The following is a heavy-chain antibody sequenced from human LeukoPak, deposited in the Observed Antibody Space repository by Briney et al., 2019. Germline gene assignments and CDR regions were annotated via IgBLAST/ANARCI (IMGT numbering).Heavy chain of an antibody. D-gene: IGHD6-13*01. CDR2: IKQDGSEK. J-gene: IGHJ6*02. CDR1: GFNLSNYW. CDR3: ARRTAAAGRYGYYYGMDV. V-gene: IGHV3-7*03. Sequence: GGSLRLSCAASGFNLSNYWMSWVRQAPGKGPAWVANIKQDGSEKYYVGSVTGRFTISRDNAKNSLFLQMNSLRVEDTAVYYCARRTAAAGRYGYYYGMDVWGQGTTVTVSS.